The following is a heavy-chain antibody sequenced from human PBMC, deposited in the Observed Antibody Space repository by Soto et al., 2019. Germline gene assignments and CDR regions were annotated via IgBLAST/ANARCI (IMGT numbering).Heavy chain of an antibody. CDR1: GIDLEIYG. D-gene: IGHD5-18*01. J-gene: IGHJ4*02. CDR2: ISSDGTTK. V-gene: IGHV3-30*18. CDR3: VKDRGGVRYNYNIRGDS. Sequence: QVQLVESGGGVVHPGRSLRLSCVASGIDLEIYGIHWVRQAPGEGLEWVAVISSDGTTKSYIDSVRGRFTISRDNSRSTVLLQMNSLRREDTAMYYCVKDRGGVRYNYNIRGDSWGQGTQVTVSS.